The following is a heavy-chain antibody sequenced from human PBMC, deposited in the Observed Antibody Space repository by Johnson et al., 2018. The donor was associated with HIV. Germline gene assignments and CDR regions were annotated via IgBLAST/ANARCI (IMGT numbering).Heavy chain of an antibody. CDR3: AKPLGGRDTAMVAIGFDI. CDR2: ISHDESYK. V-gene: IGHV3-30*18. CDR1: GFTFSSYA. J-gene: IGHJ3*02. D-gene: IGHD5-18*01. Sequence: QVQLVESGGGVVQPGGSLRLSCAASGFTFSSYAMHWVRQAPGKGLEWVADISHDESYKYYADSVKGRFTISRDKNMLYLQMNSLRAEDTAVYYCAKPLGGRDTAMVAIGFDIWGQGTMLTVSS.